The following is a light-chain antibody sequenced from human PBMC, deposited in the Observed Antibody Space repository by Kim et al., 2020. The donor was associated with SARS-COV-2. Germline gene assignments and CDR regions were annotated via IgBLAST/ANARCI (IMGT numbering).Light chain of an antibody. Sequence: GNTVTLSCTRSSGSIASNYVQCYQQRPGSAPTTVIYEYNQRPSGVPDRFSGSIDSSSNSASLTISGLKTEDEADYYCQSYDSSNVVFGGGTQLTVL. J-gene: IGLJ2*01. CDR1: SGSIASNY. CDR2: EYN. CDR3: QSYDSSNVV. V-gene: IGLV6-57*03.